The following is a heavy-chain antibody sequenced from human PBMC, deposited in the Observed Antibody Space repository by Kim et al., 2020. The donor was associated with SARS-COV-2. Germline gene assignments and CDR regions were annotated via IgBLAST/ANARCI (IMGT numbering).Heavy chain of an antibody. D-gene: IGHD3-22*01. V-gene: IGHV1-18*01. CDR1: GYTFSVFG. CDR2: ISGNTGNT. Sequence: ASVKVSCKASGYTFSVFGITWVRQAPGQGLEWLGRISGNTGNTTYSQKIQGRVTMTRDTSSSTAYMELRSLRSDDTAVYFCAREEGYYDNRVFFHSYFDRWGRGTRVTVSS. CDR3: AREEGYYDNRVFFHSYFDR. J-gene: IGHJ2*01.